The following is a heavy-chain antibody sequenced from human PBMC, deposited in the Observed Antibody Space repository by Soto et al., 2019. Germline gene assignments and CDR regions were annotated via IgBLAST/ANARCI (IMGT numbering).Heavy chain of an antibody. Sequence: QVHLVQSGAEVKKPGASVKVSCKASGYTFTSYGITWVRQAPGQGLEWMGWISAHNGKTDYAQKLQGRVIVTRDTSTSTAYMELRSLRSDDTAVYYCARGRYGDYWGQGPLVTVSS. CDR1: GYTFTSYG. D-gene: IGHD1-1*01. V-gene: IGHV1-18*01. CDR2: ISAHNGKT. J-gene: IGHJ4*02. CDR3: ARGRYGDY.